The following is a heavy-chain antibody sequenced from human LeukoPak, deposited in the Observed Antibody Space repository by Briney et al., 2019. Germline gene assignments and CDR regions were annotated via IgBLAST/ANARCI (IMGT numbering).Heavy chain of an antibody. J-gene: IGHJ4*02. CDR1: AFTFSSYA. CDR3: AKPLVSDYYDSSGYWGY. D-gene: IGHD3-22*01. V-gene: IGHV3-23*01. CDR2: ISGSGDST. Sequence: GGSLRLSCAASAFTFSSYAMSWVCQAPGKGLEWVSAISGSGDSTYYSDSVKGRFTISRDNSKNTLYVQMNSLRAEDTAVYYCAKPLVSDYYDSSGYWGYWGQGTLVTVSS.